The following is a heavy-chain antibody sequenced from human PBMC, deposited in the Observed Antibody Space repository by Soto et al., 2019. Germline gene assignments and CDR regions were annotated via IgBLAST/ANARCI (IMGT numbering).Heavy chain of an antibody. J-gene: IGHJ6*02. Sequence: SSETLSLTCTVSGGSIISSSYYWVWIRQPPGKGLEWIGSIYYSGSTYYNPSLKSRVTISVDTSKNQFSLKLSSVTAADTAVYYCARLLIYYYGMDVWGQGTTVTVSS. CDR2: IYYSGST. CDR3: ARLLIYYYGMDV. V-gene: IGHV4-39*01. D-gene: IGHD3-10*01. CDR1: GGSIISSSYY.